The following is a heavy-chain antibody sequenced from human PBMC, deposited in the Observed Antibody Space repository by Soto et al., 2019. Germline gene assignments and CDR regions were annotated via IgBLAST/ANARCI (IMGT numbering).Heavy chain of an antibody. CDR3: ARDEYKLLSSVSWFDS. CDR1: GGSISDDSY. CDR2: IYHTVNT. Sequence: PSETLSLTCTVSGGSISDDSYWSWIRQTPGKGLEWIGYIYHTVNTYYNPSLRSRVSISVDKSKSQFSLELISVTAADTAVYFCARDEYKLLSSVSWFDSWGQGTLVTVSS. J-gene: IGHJ5*01. V-gene: IGHV4-30-4*01. D-gene: IGHD2-2*01.